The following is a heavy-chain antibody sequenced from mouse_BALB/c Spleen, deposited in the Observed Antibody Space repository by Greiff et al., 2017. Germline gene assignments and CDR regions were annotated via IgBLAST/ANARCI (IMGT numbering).Heavy chain of an antibody. CDR1: GFTFSDYY. CDR3: AREGNYGSAWFAY. CDR2: ISDGGSYT. Sequence: EVQGVESGGGLVKPGGSLKLSCAASGFTFSDYYMYWVRQTPEKRLEWVATISDGGSYTYYPDSVKGRFTISRDNAKNNLYLQMSSLKSEDTAMYYCAREGNYGSAWFAYWGQGTLVTVSA. V-gene: IGHV5-4*02. D-gene: IGHD1-2*01. J-gene: IGHJ3*01.